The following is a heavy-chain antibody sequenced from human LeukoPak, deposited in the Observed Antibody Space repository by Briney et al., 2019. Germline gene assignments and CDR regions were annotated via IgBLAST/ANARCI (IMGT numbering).Heavy chain of an antibody. Sequence: ASVKVSCKASGYTFTSYYMHWVRQAPGQGLEWMGIINPSGGSTSYAQKFQGRVTMTRDTSTSTVYMELSSLRSEDTAVYYCARDNTLSGSYVGWFDPWGQGTLVTVSS. V-gene: IGHV1-46*01. D-gene: IGHD1-26*01. CDR1: GYTFTSYY. CDR2: INPSGGST. CDR3: ARDNTLSGSYVGWFDP. J-gene: IGHJ5*02.